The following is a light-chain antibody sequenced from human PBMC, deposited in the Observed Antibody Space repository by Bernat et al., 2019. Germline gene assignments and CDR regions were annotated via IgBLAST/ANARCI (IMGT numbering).Light chain of an antibody. CDR3: QQYGSSPIT. CDR1: QSVTSNY. CDR2: GAS. V-gene: IGKV3-20*01. J-gene: IGKJ5*01. Sequence: EIVLTQSPGTLSLSPGERATLSCRASQSVTSNYLAWYQQRPGQAPRLLIYGASSRATGIPDKFSGSGSGTDFTLTISRLEPEDFAVYYCQQYGSSPITFGQGTRVESK.